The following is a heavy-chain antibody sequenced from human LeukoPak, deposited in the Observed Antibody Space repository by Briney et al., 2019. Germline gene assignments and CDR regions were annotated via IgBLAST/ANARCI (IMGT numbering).Heavy chain of an antibody. Sequence: ASVTVSCKASGYTFTSYGISWVRQAPGQGLEWMGWISAYNGNTNYAQKLQGRVTMTTDTSTSTAYMELRSLRSDDTAVYYCAVPRLGELSLYGFDYWGQGTLVTVSS. CDR3: AVPRLGELSLYGFDY. CDR2: ISAYNGNT. CDR1: GYTFTSYG. J-gene: IGHJ4*02. V-gene: IGHV1-18*01. D-gene: IGHD3-16*02.